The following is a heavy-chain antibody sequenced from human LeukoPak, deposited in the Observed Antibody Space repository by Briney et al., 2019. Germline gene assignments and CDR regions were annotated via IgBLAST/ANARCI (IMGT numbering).Heavy chain of an antibody. CDR3: ARSGWYGQFDS. J-gene: IGHJ4*02. V-gene: IGHV3-66*02. D-gene: IGHD6-19*01. CDR1: GFTVSSNC. Sequence: GGSLRLSRAASGFTVSSNCMSWVRQAPGKGLEWVSVIYSGGSTNYADSVKGRFTISRDTSKNTLYLQMNSLRAEDTAVYYCARSGWYGQFDSWGQGTLVTVSS. CDR2: IYSGGST.